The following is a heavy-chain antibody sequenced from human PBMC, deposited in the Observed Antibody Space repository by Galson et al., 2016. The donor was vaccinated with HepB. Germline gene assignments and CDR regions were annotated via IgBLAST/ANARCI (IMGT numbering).Heavy chain of an antibody. CDR2: ISRSGTYI. CDR1: GFTLSSSN. Sequence: SLRLSCAASGFTLSSSNLNWVRQAPGKGLQWVSSISRSGTYIYYADSVTGRFTISGDNARGSLFLQMNRLRAEDTAVYFCASDRGSGSDEENYFDLWGQGTLVTGSS. V-gene: IGHV3-21*01. CDR3: ASDRGSGSDEENYFDL. D-gene: IGHD3-10*01. J-gene: IGHJ5*02.